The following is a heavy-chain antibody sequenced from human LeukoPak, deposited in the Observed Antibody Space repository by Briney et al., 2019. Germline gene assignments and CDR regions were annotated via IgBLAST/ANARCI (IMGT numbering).Heavy chain of an antibody. CDR3: ASDLYGGHEGKAFDI. CDR1: GRTFTSYA. D-gene: IGHD5-12*01. V-gene: IGHV1-69*04. CDR2: IIPILGIA. Sequence: SVKVSCKASGRTFTSYAITWVRQAPGQGLEWMGRIIPILGIANYAQKFQGRVTIIADKSTSTAYMELSSLRSEDTAVYYCASDLYGGHEGKAFDIWGQGTMVTVSS. J-gene: IGHJ3*02.